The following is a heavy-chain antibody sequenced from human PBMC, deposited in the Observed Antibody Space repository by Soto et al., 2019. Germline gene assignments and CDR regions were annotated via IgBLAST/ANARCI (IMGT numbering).Heavy chain of an antibody. J-gene: IGHJ4*03. Sequence: QVQLVQSGAEEKKPGASVKVSCKASGYTFTSYAMHWVRQAPGQRLEWMGWINAGNGNTKYSQKFQGRVTITRNTSASTDDVELCSWRSDDTAVYYCGSVPGGMFVDFWGQGTLVAVSS. D-gene: IGHD3-16*01. CDR1: GYTFTSYA. CDR2: INAGNGNT. V-gene: IGHV1-3*05. CDR3: GSVPGGMFVDF.